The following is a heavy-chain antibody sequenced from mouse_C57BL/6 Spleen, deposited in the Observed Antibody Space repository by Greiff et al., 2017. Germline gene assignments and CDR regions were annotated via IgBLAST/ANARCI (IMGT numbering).Heavy chain of an antibody. V-gene: IGHV1-53*01. CDR2: INPGNGGT. D-gene: IGHD3-3*01. Sequence: QVQLQQSGTELVKPGASVKLSCKASGYTFTNYWMHWVKQRPGQGLEWIGNINPGNGGTNYNEKFKSKATLTADKSSSTAYMQLSSLTSEDSEGYDCERGAREGATDYWGQGTTLTVSS. CDR3: ERGAREGATDY. CDR1: GYTFTNYW. J-gene: IGHJ2*01.